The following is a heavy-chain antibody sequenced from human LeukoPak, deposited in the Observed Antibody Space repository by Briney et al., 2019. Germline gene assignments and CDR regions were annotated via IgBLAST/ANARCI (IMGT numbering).Heavy chain of an antibody. D-gene: IGHD6-13*01. Sequence: PSETLSLTCTVSGGSISSYYWSWVRQAPGKGLEWVSGINWNGGSTGYADSVKGRFTISRDNAKNSLYLQMNSLRAEDTALYYCARSSSWYKYYFDYWGQGTLVTVSS. CDR2: INWNGGST. V-gene: IGHV3-20*04. CDR1: GGSISSYY. J-gene: IGHJ4*02. CDR3: ARSSSWYKYYFDY.